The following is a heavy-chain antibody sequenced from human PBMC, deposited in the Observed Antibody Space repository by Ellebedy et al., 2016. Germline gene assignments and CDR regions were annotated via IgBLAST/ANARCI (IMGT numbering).Heavy chain of an antibody. D-gene: IGHD2-2*01. CDR1: GGSFSGYY. CDR3: ARGGVVPAAKERWCKP. Sequence: SETLSLXXAVYGGSFSGYYWSWIRQPPGKGLEWIGEINHSGSTNYNPSLKSRVTISVDTSKNQFSLKLSSVTAADTAVYYCARGGVVPAAKERWCKPWGQGTLVTVSS. CDR2: INHSGST. V-gene: IGHV4-34*01. J-gene: IGHJ5*02.